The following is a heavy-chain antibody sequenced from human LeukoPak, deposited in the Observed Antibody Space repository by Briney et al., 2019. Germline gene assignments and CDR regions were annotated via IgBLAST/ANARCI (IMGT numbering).Heavy chain of an antibody. Sequence: SETLSLTCTVSDASISSYYWSWIRQPPGQGLEWIGYIYYSGSTNYNPSLKSRVTISVDTSKNQFSLRLSSVTAADTAVYYCARHRYYYDSSGYYYQPWGQGTLVTVSS. CDR3: ARHRYYYDSSGYYYQP. D-gene: IGHD3-22*01. CDR1: DASISSYY. V-gene: IGHV4-59*01. J-gene: IGHJ1*01. CDR2: IYYSGST.